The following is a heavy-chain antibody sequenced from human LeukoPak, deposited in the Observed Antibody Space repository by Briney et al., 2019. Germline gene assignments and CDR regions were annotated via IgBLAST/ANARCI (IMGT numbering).Heavy chain of an antibody. CDR1: GYTFTGYY. D-gene: IGHD2-2*01. Sequence: ASVKVSCKASGYTFTGYYMHWVRQAPGQGLEWMGWINPNSGGTNYAQKFQGRVTMTRDTSISTAYMELSRLRSDDTAVYYCARGDVVPAAPNWFDPWGQGTLVTVSS. V-gene: IGHV1-2*02. CDR2: INPNSGGT. CDR3: ARGDVVPAAPNWFDP. J-gene: IGHJ5*02.